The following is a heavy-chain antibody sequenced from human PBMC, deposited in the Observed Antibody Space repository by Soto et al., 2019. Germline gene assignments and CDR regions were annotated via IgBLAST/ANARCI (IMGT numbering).Heavy chain of an antibody. CDR1: GFTFSSYA. V-gene: IGHV3-23*01. J-gene: IGHJ5*02. CDR3: AKATPPITRADCFDP. D-gene: IGHD3-10*01. Sequence: GGSLRLSCAASGFTFSSYAMSWVRQAPGKGLEWVSAISGSGGSTYYVDSVKGRFTISSDNSKNTLYLQMNSLSAEDTAVSYCAKATPPITRADCFDPWGQGTLVTVSS. CDR2: ISGSGGST.